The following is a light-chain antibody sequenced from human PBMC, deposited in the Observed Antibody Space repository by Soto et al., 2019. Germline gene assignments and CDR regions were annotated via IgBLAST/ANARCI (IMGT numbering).Light chain of an antibody. CDR1: QSISSW. Sequence: DIQMTQSPSTLSASVVDRVTITCRASQSISSWLAWYQQKPGKAPKLLIYKASSLEGGVPSRFSGSGSGTDFTLTISSLQPDDFATYYCQQYHSYSLTFGGGTKV. V-gene: IGKV1-5*03. CDR2: KAS. CDR3: QQYHSYSLT. J-gene: IGKJ4*01.